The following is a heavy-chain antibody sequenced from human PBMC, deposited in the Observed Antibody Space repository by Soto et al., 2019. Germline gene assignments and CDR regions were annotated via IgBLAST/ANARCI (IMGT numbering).Heavy chain of an antibody. D-gene: IGHD2-15*01. V-gene: IGHV3-30*18. CDR1: GFTFSSYG. J-gene: IGHJ4*02. CDR2: ISYDGSNK. CDR3: AKLWERYCSGGSCYGPFDY. Sequence: GGSLRLSCAASGFTFSSYGMHWVRQAPGKGLEWVAVISYDGSNKYYADSVKGRFTISRDDSKNTLYLQMNSLRAEDTAVYYCAKLWERYCSGGSCYGPFDYWGQGT.